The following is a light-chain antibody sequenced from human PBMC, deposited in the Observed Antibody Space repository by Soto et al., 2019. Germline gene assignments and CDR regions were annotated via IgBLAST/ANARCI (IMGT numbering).Light chain of an antibody. CDR1: SSDVGGYNY. V-gene: IGLV2-11*01. Sequence: QSVLTQPRSVSGSPGQSVTISCTGTSSDVGGYNYVSWYQQHPGKAPKLMIYDVSKRPSGVPDRFSGSKSGNMASLTISGLQAEDEADYYCCSYAGSYNVVFGGGTQLTVL. J-gene: IGLJ2*01. CDR3: CSYAGSYNVV. CDR2: DVS.